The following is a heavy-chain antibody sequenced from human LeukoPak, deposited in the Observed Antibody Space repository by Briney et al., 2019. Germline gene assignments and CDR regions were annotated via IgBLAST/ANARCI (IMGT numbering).Heavy chain of an antibody. V-gene: IGHV3-53*01. CDR3: ARGVYPDIAAAGVFDY. CDR1: GFTVSSNY. CDR2: IYSGGST. J-gene: IGHJ4*02. Sequence: GGSLRLSCAASGFTVSSNYMSWVRQAPGKGLEWVSVIYSGGSTYYADSVKGRFTISRDNSKNTLYLQMNSLRAEDTAVYYCARGVYPDIAAAGVFDYWGQGTLVTVSS. D-gene: IGHD6-13*01.